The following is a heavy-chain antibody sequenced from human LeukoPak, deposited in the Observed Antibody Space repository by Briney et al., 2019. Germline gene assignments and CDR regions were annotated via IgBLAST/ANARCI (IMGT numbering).Heavy chain of an antibody. CDR1: GASNSDYY. D-gene: IGHD3-16*01. Sequence: SETLALTCTTFGASNSDYYWSWVRQPPGKALEWIGYIHHTGSFDYNPSLNSRATISLDTSKNQFSLKLTSVTAADTAVYYCTRGHWALDCWGQGPLVTVSS. CDR2: IHHTGSF. CDR3: TRGHWALDC. J-gene: IGHJ4*02. V-gene: IGHV4-59*01.